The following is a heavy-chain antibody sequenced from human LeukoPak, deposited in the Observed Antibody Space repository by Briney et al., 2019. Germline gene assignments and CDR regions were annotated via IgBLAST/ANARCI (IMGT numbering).Heavy chain of an antibody. Sequence: GGSLRLSCAASGFTFSSYGMHWVRQAPGKGLEWVAVIWYDGSNKYYADSVKGRFTISRDYSKNTLYLQMNSLRAEDTAVYYCARDEKVHGYFDYWGQGTLVTVSS. CDR3: ARDEKVHGYFDY. J-gene: IGHJ4*02. V-gene: IGHV3-33*01. CDR2: IWYDGSNK. D-gene: IGHD3-10*01. CDR1: GFTFSSYG.